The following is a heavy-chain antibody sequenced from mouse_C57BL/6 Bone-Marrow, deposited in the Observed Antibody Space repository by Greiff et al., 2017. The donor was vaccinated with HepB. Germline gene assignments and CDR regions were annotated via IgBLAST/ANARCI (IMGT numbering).Heavy chain of an antibody. CDR3: ARAYYDYGGFAY. D-gene: IGHD2-4*01. Sequence: VQRVESGAELARPGASVKLSCKASGYTFTSYGISWVKQRTGQGLEWIGEIYPRSGNTYYNEKFKGKATLTADKSSSTAYMALRSLTSEDSAVYFCARAYYDYGGFAYWGQGTLVTVSA. V-gene: IGHV1-81*01. CDR1: GYTFTSYG. J-gene: IGHJ3*01. CDR2: IYPRSGNT.